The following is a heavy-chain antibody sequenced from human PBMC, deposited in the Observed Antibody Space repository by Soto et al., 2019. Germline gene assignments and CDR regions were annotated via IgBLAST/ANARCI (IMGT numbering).Heavy chain of an antibody. CDR2: VSTSGSTI. J-gene: IGHJ4*02. V-gene: IGHV3-48*03. CDR1: GFSFNTYE. Sequence: EVQLVESGGGLVQPGGSLRLSCAASGFSFNTYEMNWVRQAPGKGLEWVSYVSTSGSTIYYGDSVKGRFTISRDNGKNSLYLQMNGLRAEDTAVYYCAYGGSCDYWGQGTQVTVSS. CDR3: AYGGSCDY. D-gene: IGHD1-26*01.